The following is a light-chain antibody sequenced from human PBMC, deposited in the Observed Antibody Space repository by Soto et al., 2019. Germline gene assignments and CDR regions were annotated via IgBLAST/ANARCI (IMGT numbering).Light chain of an antibody. CDR2: GVS. CDR1: QSVTKY. J-gene: IGKJ1*01. Sequence: DIPMTQSPSSLSASVGDRVTITCRTSQSVTKYLNWYQQKPGKAPQLLIYGVSSLQSGVPSRFSGSGSGTDFTLTISSLQFEDFATYYCQQSSGIPRTFGQGTKVEIK. CDR3: QQSSGIPRT. V-gene: IGKV1-39*01.